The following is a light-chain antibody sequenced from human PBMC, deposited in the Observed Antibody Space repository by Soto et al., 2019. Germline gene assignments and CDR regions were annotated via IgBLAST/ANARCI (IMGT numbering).Light chain of an antibody. CDR3: QYYDSSLSAWV. CDR1: SSNIGAGYD. J-gene: IGLJ3*02. V-gene: IGLV1-40*01. Sequence: QAVVTQPPSVSGAPGQRVTISCTGSSSNIGAGYDVHWYQQLPGTAPKLLIYGDNNRPSGVPDRFSGSKSGTSASLAITGLQAEDEADYYCQYYDSSLSAWVFGGGTKVTVL. CDR2: GDN.